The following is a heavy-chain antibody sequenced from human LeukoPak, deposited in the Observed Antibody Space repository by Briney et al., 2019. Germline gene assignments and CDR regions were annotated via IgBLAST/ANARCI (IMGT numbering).Heavy chain of an antibody. J-gene: IGHJ4*02. V-gene: IGHV4-59*08. Sequence: PSETLSLTCAVSGGSISGRYWSWIRQPPGKGLEWIANWRYDGSPNYTPSLESRATISLDTSKNQFSLRLTSVTAADTAVCYCVVTQKWLAFDYWGQGILVTVSS. CDR1: GGSISGRY. D-gene: IGHD6-19*01. CDR3: VVTQKWLAFDY. CDR2: WRYDGSP.